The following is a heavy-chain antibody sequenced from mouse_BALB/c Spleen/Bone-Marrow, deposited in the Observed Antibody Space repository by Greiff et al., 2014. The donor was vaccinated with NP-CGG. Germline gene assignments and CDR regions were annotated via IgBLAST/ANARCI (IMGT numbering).Heavy chain of an antibody. CDR2: IDPANGNT. J-gene: IGHJ3*01. CDR1: GFNIKDTY. V-gene: IGHV14-3*02. D-gene: IGHD1-1*01. Sequence: VQLKESGAELVKPGASVKLSCPASGFNIKDTYMHWVKQRPEQGLEWIGRIDPANGNTKYDPKFQGKATITADTSSKTAYLQLISLTSEDTAVYYCAIYYYGSSGFAYWGQGTLVTVSA. CDR3: AIYYYGSSGFAY.